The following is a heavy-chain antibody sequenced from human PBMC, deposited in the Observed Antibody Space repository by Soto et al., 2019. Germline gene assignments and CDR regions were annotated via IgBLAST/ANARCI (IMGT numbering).Heavy chain of an antibody. CDR2: IKSKTDGGTT. V-gene: IGHV3-15*01. Sequence: PLLPSCAANCFTFSNAGMSWVRQAPGKGLEWVGRIKSKTDGGTTDYAAPVKGRFTISRDDSKNTLYLQMNSLKTEDTAVYYCTTGVVWHWGQGTLVTVAA. CDR1: CFTFSNAG. CDR3: TTGVVWH. D-gene: IGHD2-8*01. J-gene: IGHJ4*02.